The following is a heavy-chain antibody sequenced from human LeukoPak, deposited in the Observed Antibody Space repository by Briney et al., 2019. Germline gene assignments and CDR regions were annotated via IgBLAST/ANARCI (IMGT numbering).Heavy chain of an antibody. Sequence: PSETLSLTCTVFGGSISSYYWSWIRQPAGKGLEWIGRMYTSGSTNYNPSLKSRVTMSVDRSKNQFSLKLSSVTAADTAVYYCARALRGVPSMTTVTTWFDPWGQGTLVTVSS. V-gene: IGHV4-4*07. J-gene: IGHJ5*02. CDR3: ARALRGVPSMTTVTTWFDP. CDR1: GGSISSYY. CDR2: MYTSGST. D-gene: IGHD4-17*01.